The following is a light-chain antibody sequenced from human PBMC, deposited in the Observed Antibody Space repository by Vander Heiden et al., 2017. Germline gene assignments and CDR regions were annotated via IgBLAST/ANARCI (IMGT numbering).Light chain of an antibody. Sequence: DIQMTQSPSSLSASVGDRVTITCQASQDISNYLNWYQQKPGKAPKLLSYDASKLETGVPSRFSGSGSGTEWTFTISSMQPEDITTDDCQRYETLPLTCGGGTKVEIK. CDR3: QRYETLPLT. J-gene: IGKJ4*01. CDR1: QDISNY. CDR2: DAS. V-gene: IGKV1-33*01.